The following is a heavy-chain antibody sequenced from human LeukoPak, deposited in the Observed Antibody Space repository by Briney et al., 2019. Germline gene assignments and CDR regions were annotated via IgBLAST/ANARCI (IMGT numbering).Heavy chain of an antibody. CDR1: GYTLTELS. J-gene: IGHJ4*02. D-gene: IGHD5-12*01. CDR2: FDPEDGET. Sequence: ASVKVSCKVSGYTLTELSMHWVRQAPGKGLEGMGGFDPEDGETIYAQKFQGRVTMTEDTSTDTAYMELNSLRSEDTAVYYCATDLDKDIVATRLTPNFDYWGQGTLVTVSS. V-gene: IGHV1-24*01. CDR3: ATDLDKDIVATRLTPNFDY.